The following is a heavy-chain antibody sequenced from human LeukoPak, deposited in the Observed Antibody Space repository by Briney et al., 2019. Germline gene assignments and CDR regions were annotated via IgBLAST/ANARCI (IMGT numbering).Heavy chain of an antibody. J-gene: IGHJ4*02. D-gene: IGHD3-10*01. CDR3: ARSQDYYGSGSDFDY. CDR2: INPGGGST. V-gene: IGHV1-46*01. CDR1: GYTFTSYY. Sequence: GASVKVSCKASGYTFTSYYMHWVRQAPGQGLEWMGIINPGGGSTNYAQKFQGRITMTRDTSANTFYMELSSLRSEDTAVFYCARSQDYYGSGSDFDYWGQGILVTVSS.